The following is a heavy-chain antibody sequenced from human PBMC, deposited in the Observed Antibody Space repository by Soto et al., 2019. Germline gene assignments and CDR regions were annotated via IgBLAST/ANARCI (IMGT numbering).Heavy chain of an antibody. V-gene: IGHV4-4*07. Sequence: QVQLQESGPGLVKPSETLSLTCTVSGGSISSYYWCWTRQPAGKGLEWIGRFYPTGKTNYNPSLQSRLTMSADSSRNQFSLNLTSVTAADTVVYYCARCGLDYGMDVWGQGTTVTVSS. J-gene: IGHJ6*02. CDR1: GGSISSYY. D-gene: IGHD3-16*01. CDR3: ARCGLDYGMDV. CDR2: FYPTGKT.